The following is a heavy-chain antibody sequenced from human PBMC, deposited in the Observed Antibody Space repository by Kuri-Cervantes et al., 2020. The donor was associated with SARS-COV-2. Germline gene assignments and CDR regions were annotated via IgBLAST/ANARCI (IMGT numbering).Heavy chain of an antibody. D-gene: IGHD5/OR15-5a*01. J-gene: IGHJ6*04. V-gene: IGHV3-7*01. CDR3: ARDVSALDV. Sequence: GGSLRLSCTASGMIFSRYWMSWVRQAPGKGLEWVANKKQDGSEKYYVDSVKGRFTISRDNAKNSLYMQMNSLRAEDTAVYYCARDVSALDVWGKGTTVTVSS. CDR2: KKQDGSEK. CDR1: GMIFSRYW.